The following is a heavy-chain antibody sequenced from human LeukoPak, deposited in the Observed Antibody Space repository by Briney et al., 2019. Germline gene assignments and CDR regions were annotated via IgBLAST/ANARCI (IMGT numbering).Heavy chain of an antibody. D-gene: IGHD1-26*01. CDR1: GGSISSYY. CDR2: IYSSGNT. Sequence: SETLSLTCTVSGGSISSYYWSWVRQPAGKGLEWIGRIYSSGNTDYNPSLKSRVTMSVDTSKNQFSLNMRFVTAADTALYYCARMYSGSYGGIDYWGQGTLVTVSS. J-gene: IGHJ4*02. V-gene: IGHV4-4*07. CDR3: ARMYSGSYGGIDY.